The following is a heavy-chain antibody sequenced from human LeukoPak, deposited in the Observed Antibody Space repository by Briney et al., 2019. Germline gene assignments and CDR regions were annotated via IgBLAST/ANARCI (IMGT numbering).Heavy chain of an antibody. V-gene: IGHV1-2*04. CDR2: INPNSGAT. J-gene: IGHJ5*02. Sequence: ASVKVSCKASGKASAYTFTAYYIHWVRQAPGQGLEWMGWINPNSGATNCTQKFQGWVTMTRDTSTSTVYMELSSLRSEDTAVYYCARESQGQIAAAGKVAFDPWGQGTLVTVSS. CDR3: ARESQGQIAAAGKVAFDP. D-gene: IGHD6-13*01. CDR1: GKASAYTFTAYY.